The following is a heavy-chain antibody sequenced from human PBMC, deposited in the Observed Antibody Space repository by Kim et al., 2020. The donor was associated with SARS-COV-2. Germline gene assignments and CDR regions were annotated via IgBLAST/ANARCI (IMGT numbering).Heavy chain of an antibody. V-gene: IGHV3-15*01. CDR2: IKSKTDGGTT. J-gene: IGHJ4*02. CDR1: GFTFSNAW. Sequence: GGSLRLSCAASGFTFSNAWMSWVRQAPGKGLEWVGRIKSKTDGGTTDYAAPVKGRFTISRDDSKNTLYLQMNSLKTEDTAVYYCTTDFVPIYCSSTSCYPDGIDYWGQGTLVTVSS. D-gene: IGHD2-2*01. CDR3: TTDFVPIYCSSTSCYPDGIDY.